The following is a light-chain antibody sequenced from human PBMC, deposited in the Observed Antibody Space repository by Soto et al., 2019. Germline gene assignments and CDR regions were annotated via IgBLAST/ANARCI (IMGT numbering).Light chain of an antibody. CDR3: QQYGGSPIT. CDR1: QSISSSF. Sequence: EIVLTQSPGILCLSPGERASLSCGSSQSISSSFLAWYQQKPGQAPRLLIYGASSRASGVPVRFSGSGSGTDFTLTISRLEPEDFALYYCQQYGGSPITFGLGTRREI. J-gene: IGKJ5*01. V-gene: IGKV3-20*01. CDR2: GAS.